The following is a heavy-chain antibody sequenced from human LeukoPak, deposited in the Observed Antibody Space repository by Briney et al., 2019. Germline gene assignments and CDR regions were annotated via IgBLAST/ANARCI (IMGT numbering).Heavy chain of an antibody. J-gene: IGHJ4*02. Sequence: PGGSLRLSCAASGFTFSSYSMNWVRQVPGKGLEWVSSISSSSSYIYYADPVKGRFTISRDNAKNSLYLQMNSLRAEDTAVYYCASQGIAAAGPYYFDYWGQGTLVTVSS. D-gene: IGHD6-13*01. CDR1: GFTFSSYS. CDR3: ASQGIAAAGPYYFDY. V-gene: IGHV3-21*01. CDR2: ISSSSSYI.